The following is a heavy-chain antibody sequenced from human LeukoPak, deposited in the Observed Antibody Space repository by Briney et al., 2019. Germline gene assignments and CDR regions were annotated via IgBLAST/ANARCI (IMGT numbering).Heavy chain of an antibody. CDR1: GFTFTTYW. Sequence: GGSLRLSCAASGFTFTTYWMHWVRQAPGKGLVWVSRINSDGSITSYADSVKGRFTISRDNAKNTLYLQMNSLRAEDTAVYYCARDAVDTANAVWGQGTTVTVSS. D-gene: IGHD5-18*01. J-gene: IGHJ6*02. V-gene: IGHV3-74*01. CDR3: ARDAVDTANAV. CDR2: INSDGSIT.